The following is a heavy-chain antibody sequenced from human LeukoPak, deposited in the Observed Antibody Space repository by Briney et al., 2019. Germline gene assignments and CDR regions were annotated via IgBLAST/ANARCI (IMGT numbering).Heavy chain of an antibody. CDR1: GFTFGDYA. J-gene: IGHJ5*02. CDR3: AKGDKMLTWRRTYNRFDP. D-gene: IGHD3-16*01. CDR2: IHHDGSNK. V-gene: IGHV3-30*02. Sequence: GGSLRLSCTASGFTFGDYAISWFRQAPGKGLDWVAFIHHDGSNKYYADSVRGRFTISRDNSKNTLYLQMNSLRAEDTAVYFCAKGDKMLTWRRTYNRFDPWGQGTLVTVSS.